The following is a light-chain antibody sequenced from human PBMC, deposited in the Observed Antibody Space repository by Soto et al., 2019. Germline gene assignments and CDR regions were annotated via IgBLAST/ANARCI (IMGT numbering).Light chain of an antibody. Sequence: EIVLTQSPGTLSLPPGERATLSCRASQSVSSSFLAWYQQKPVQAPRLLIYGASSRATGIPDRFSGSGSGTDFTLTISRLEPEDFAVYYCQQYGSSPWTFGQGTKVEIK. CDR3: QQYGSSPWT. CDR1: QSVSSSF. CDR2: GAS. J-gene: IGKJ1*01. V-gene: IGKV3-20*01.